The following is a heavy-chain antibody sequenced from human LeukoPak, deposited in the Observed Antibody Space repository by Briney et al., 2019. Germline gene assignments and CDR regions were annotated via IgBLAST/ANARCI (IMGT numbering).Heavy chain of an antibody. CDR2: IYYSGST. V-gene: IGHV4-39*01. CDR3: ARQEYSSSWYGEGSFDY. J-gene: IGHJ4*02. CDR1: GGSISSSSYY. D-gene: IGHD6-13*01. Sequence: PSETLSLTCTVSGGSISSSSYYWGWIRQPPGKGREWIGSIYYSGSTYYNPSLKSRVTISVDTSKNQFSLKLSSVTAADTAVYYCARQEYSSSWYGEGSFDYWGQGTLVTVSS.